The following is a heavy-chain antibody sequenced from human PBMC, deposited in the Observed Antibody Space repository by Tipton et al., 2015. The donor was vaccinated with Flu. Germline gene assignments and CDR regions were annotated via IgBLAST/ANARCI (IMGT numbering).Heavy chain of an antibody. V-gene: IGHV3-7*04. CDR3: VRAIAAAGSR. D-gene: IGHD6-13*01. CDR2: IKQDGSEK. CDR1: GFTLSSYW. J-gene: IGHJ4*02. Sequence: QLVQSGGGLVTSGGSQRLSCAASGFTLSSYWMSWVRQAPGKGLEWVANIKQDGSEKYYVDSVKGRFTISRDNAKNSLYLQMNSLRAEDTAVYYCVRAIAAAGSRWGQGTLVTVSS.